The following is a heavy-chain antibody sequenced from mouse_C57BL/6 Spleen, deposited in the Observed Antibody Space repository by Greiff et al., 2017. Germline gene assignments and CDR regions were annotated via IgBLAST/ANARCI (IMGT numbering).Heavy chain of an antibody. D-gene: IGHD1-1*01. CDR3: ASNYYYGSSYWYFDV. CDR2: IHPNSGST. Sequence: QVQLQQPGAELVKPGASVKLSCKASGYTFTSYWMHWVKQRPGQGLEWIGMIHPNSGSTNYNEKFKSKATLTVDKSSSTAYMQLSSLTSEDSAVYYCASNYYYGSSYWYFDVWGTGTTVTVSS. CDR1: GYTFTSYW. V-gene: IGHV1-64*01. J-gene: IGHJ1*03.